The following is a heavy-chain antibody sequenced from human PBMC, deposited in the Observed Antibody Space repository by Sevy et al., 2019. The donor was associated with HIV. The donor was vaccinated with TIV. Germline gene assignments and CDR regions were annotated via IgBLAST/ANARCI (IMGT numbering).Heavy chain of an antibody. D-gene: IGHD3-9*01. CDR3: ARASYDILPGSRGMDV. CDR2: IYYSGST. J-gene: IGHJ6*02. V-gene: IGHV4-59*01. CDR1: GGSISSYY. Sequence: SETLSLTCTVSGGSISSYYWSWIRQPPGKRLEWIGYIYYSGSTNYNPSLKSRVTISVDTSKNQFSLKLRSVTAADTAVYYCARASYDILPGSRGMDVWGQGTTVTVSS.